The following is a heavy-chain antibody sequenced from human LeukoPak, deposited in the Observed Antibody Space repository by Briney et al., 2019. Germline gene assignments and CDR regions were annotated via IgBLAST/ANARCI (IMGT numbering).Heavy chain of an antibody. D-gene: IGHD3-3*01. CDR1: GFXFSSYG. Sequence: PGGSLRLSCAASGFXFSSYGIYWVRQAPGKGLEWVAVISYHGSNKYYADSVKGRFTISRDNSKNTLYLQMNSLRAEDTAVYYCAKGRGVVIIDYFDYWGQGILVTVSS. CDR3: AKGRGVVIIDYFDY. CDR2: ISYHGSNK. V-gene: IGHV3-30*18. J-gene: IGHJ4*02.